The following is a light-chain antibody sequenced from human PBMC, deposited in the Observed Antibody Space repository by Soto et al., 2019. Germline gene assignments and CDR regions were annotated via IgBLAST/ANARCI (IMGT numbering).Light chain of an antibody. J-gene: IGLJ2*01. Sequence: QSVLTQPPSVAGAQGQRVTISCTGSSSNIGAGYDVHWYQQLPGTAPKLLIYGNSNRPSGVPDRFSGSKSGTSASLAITGFQAEDEADYYCQSYDSSLSVVFGGGTKLTVL. V-gene: IGLV1-40*01. CDR3: QSYDSSLSVV. CDR2: GNS. CDR1: SSNIGAGYD.